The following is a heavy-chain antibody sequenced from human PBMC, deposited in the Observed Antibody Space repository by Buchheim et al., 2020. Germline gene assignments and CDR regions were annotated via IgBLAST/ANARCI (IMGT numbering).Heavy chain of an antibody. CDR2: ISVSGSTT. CDR1: GFTFSSPA. J-gene: IGHJ4*02. CDR3: AKDSSYYGGKGFDH. V-gene: IGHV3-23*01. D-gene: IGHD4-23*01. Sequence: EVRLLESGGGLVQPGGSLRLSCAASGFTFSSPAMTWVRQAPGKGLEWVSAISVSGSTTYYADSVKGRFTISRDNSKDTLYLQMDSLRAEDTAVYYCAKDSSYYGGKGFDHWGQGT.